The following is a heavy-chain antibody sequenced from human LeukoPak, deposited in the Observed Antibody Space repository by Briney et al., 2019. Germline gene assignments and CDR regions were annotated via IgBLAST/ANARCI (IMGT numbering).Heavy chain of an antibody. D-gene: IGHD1-26*01. CDR1: GGSISSGGYY. V-gene: IGHV4-31*03. J-gene: IGHJ4*02. CDR3: ARELVGATPIFDY. CDR2: IYYSGST. Sequence: PSETLSLTCTVSGGSISSGGYYWSWIRQHPGKGLEWIGYIYYSGSTYYNPSLKSRVTISVDTSKNQFSLKLSSVTAANTAVYYCARELVGATPIFDYWGQGTLVTVSS.